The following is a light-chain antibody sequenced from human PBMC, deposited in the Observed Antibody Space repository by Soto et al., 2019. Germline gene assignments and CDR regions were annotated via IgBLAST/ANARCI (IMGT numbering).Light chain of an antibody. CDR1: SSDVGGYNY. J-gene: IGLJ1*01. Sequence: QSALTQPPSASGSFGQSVTISCTGTSSDVGGYNYVSWYQQHPGKAPKLMIYEVSERPSGVPDRFSGSKSGNTASLTVSGLQADDEADYCSSNSGTTYHYVFGTGTKVTV. CDR3: SSNSGTTYHYV. V-gene: IGLV2-8*01. CDR2: EVS.